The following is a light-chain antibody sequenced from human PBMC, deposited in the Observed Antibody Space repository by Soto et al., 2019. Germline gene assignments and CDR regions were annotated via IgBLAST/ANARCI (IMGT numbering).Light chain of an antibody. CDR2: HTT. J-gene: IGLJ1*01. Sequence: QAVVNQERSLTVSPGWTVTLTCGSSTGAVTNGHYPHWFQQKPGQAPRTLIYHTTSRHSWKPARFSGSLLGGKTALTLSGGKPEDEAEYYRLLSYSGHYVFGNGNKVTV. CDR1: TGAVTNGHY. V-gene: IGLV7-46*01. CDR3: LLSYSGHYV.